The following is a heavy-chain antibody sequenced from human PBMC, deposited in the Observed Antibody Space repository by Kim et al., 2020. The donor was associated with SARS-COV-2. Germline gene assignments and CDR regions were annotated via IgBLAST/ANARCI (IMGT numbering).Heavy chain of an antibody. V-gene: IGHV3-33*01. CDR3: ARDFRGYSRSWAFDY. CDR2: IWYDGSNK. D-gene: IGHD6-13*01. Sequence: GGSLRLSCAASGFTFSSYGMHWVRQAPGKGLEWVAVIWYDGSNKYYADSVKGRFTISRDNSKNTLYLQMNSLRAEDTAVYYCARDFRGYSRSWAFDYWGQEPSSPSPQ. J-gene: IGHJ4*01. CDR1: GFTFSSYG.